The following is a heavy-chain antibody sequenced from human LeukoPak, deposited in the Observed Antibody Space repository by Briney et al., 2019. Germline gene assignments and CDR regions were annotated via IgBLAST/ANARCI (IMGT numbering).Heavy chain of an antibody. J-gene: IGHJ4*02. Sequence: GGSLRLSCAASGFTFTTYALHWVRQAPGKGLEWVALISSDGTNKYYADSVKGRFTISRDNYQDTVFLQMNSLRAEDTALYYCARDDGGYYQYFDSWGQGTLVTVSS. CDR1: GFTFTTYA. V-gene: IGHV3-30*04. D-gene: IGHD3-22*01. CDR2: ISSDGTNK. CDR3: ARDDGGYYQYFDS.